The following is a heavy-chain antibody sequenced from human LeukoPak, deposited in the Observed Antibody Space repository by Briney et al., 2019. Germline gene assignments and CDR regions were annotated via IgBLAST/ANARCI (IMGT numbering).Heavy chain of an antibody. J-gene: IGHJ4*02. CDR2: IYSGGST. CDR3: ARAHHDAVYYFDC. Sequence: PGGSLRLSCAVSGFTVSNNYMSWVRQAPGKGLEWVSVIYSGGSTYYADSVKGRFTISRDNSKNTLYLQMNSLRAEDTAVYYCARAHHDAVYYFDCWGQGTLVTVSS. CDR1: GFTVSNNY. V-gene: IGHV3-66*02.